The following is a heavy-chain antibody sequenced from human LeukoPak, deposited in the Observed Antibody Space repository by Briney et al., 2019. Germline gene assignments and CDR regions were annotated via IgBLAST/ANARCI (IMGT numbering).Heavy chain of an antibody. CDR3: ARDAHYYGVDY. CDR1: GDSIRSYY. D-gene: IGHD3-10*01. Sequence: PSETLALTCTVSGDSIRSYYWSWFRVPAGTGLDWIGRIYTTGSANYNPSLKSRVIISVDTSKNQFSLNLTSVTSADTAMYVCARDAHYYGVDYWGQGTLVTVSS. V-gene: IGHV4-4*07. CDR2: IYTTGSA. J-gene: IGHJ4*02.